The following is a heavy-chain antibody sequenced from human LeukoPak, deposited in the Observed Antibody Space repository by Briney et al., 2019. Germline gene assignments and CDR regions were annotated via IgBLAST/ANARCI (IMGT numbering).Heavy chain of an antibody. CDR3: ARDRGAVAGIRGYYYYMDV. CDR1: GYTFTGYY. D-gene: IGHD6-19*01. Sequence: AAVTVSCKASGYTFTGYYMHWVRQAPGQGLEWMGWINPNSGGTNYAQKFQGRVTMTRDTSISTAYMELSRLRSDDTAVYYCARDRGAVAGIRGYYYYMDVWGKGTTVTGSS. J-gene: IGHJ6*03. V-gene: IGHV1-2*02. CDR2: INPNSGGT.